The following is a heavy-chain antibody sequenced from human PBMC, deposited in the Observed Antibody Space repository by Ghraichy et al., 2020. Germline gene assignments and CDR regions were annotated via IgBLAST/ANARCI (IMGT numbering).Heavy chain of an antibody. CDR2: INHSGST. CDR3: ARGASSSWQDKTFDY. CDR1: GGSFSGYY. D-gene: IGHD6-13*01. J-gene: IGHJ4*02. V-gene: IGHV4-34*01. Sequence: SETLSLTCAVYGGSFSGYYWSWIRQPPGKGLEWIGEINHSGSTNYNPSLKSRVTISVDTSKNQFSLKLSSVTAADTAVYYCARGASSSWQDKTFDYWGQGTLVTVSS.